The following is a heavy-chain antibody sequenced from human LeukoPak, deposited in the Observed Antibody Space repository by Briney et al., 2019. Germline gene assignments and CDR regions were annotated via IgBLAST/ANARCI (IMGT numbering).Heavy chain of an antibody. D-gene: IGHD3-3*01. CDR1: GGTFSSYA. Sequence: SVKVSCKASGGTFSSYAISWVRQAPGQGLEWMGGIIPIFGTANYAQKFQGRVTITTDESTSTAYMELSSLRSEDTAVYYCARNYDFWSGYGPPKYYYYYYMDVWGKGTTVTVSS. V-gene: IGHV1-69*05. J-gene: IGHJ6*03. CDR2: IIPIFGTA. CDR3: ARNYDFWSGYGPPKYYYYYYMDV.